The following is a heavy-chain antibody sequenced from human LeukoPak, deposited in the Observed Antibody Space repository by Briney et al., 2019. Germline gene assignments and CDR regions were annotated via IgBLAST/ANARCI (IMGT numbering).Heavy chain of an antibody. CDR1: GFTFNSYW. Sequence: GGSLRLSCVASGFTFNSYWMSWVRQAPGKGLEWVANIKEDGTEKYYVDSVRGRFTLSRDNAENSLYLQMSSLRAEDTAVYYCARDHHDVLTGYYCNYYNYYMDVWGKGTTVTVSS. D-gene: IGHD3-9*01. CDR2: IKEDGTEK. J-gene: IGHJ6*03. CDR3: ARDHHDVLTGYYCNYYNYYMDV. V-gene: IGHV3-7*01.